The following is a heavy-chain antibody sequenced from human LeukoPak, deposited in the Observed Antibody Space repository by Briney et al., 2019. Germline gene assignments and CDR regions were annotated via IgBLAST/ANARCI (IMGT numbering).Heavy chain of an antibody. V-gene: IGHV1-69*06. CDR2: IIPIFGTA. CDR3: ARGPYDYVWGSYRHPYYFDY. CDR1: GGTFSSYA. D-gene: IGHD3-16*02. J-gene: IGHJ4*02. Sequence: SVKVSCKASGGTFSSYAISWVRQAPGQGLEWMGGIIPIFGTANYAQKFQGRVTITADKSTSTAYMELSSLRSEDTAVYYCARGPYDYVWGSYRHPYYFDYWGQGTLVTVSS.